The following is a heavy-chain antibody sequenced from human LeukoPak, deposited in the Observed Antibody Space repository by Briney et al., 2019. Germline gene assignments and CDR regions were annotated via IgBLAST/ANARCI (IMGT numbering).Heavy chain of an antibody. J-gene: IGHJ4*02. D-gene: IGHD2-21*02. CDR2: IVVGSGNT. V-gene: IGHV1-58*02. CDR1: GITFVRSA. Sequence: SVRVSCKASGITFVRSAIQWVRQARGQPPEWIGWIVVGSGNTNYAQKFQDRVTITRDMSTSTAYMELSRLTSEDTAVYYCAADGCGGDCTLAYWGQGTLVSVSS. CDR3: AADGCGGDCTLAY.